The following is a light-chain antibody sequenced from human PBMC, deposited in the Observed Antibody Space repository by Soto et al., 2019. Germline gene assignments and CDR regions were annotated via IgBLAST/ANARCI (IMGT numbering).Light chain of an antibody. Sequence: QYRATVSVSPGERGTLSCRASQNIHNHMSWFLQKPVQTPRLLIYDAIIRAADVPARFSGSWSGTEFTLTINSLQSEDFAVYYCQQYNNWPRTFAQGTKVDIK. CDR2: DAI. CDR3: QQYNNWPRT. CDR1: QNIHNH. J-gene: IGKJ1*01. V-gene: IGKV3-15*01.